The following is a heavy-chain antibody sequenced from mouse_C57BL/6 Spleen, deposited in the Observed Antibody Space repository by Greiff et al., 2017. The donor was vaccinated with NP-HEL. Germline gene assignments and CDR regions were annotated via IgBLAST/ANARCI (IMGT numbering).Heavy chain of an antibody. Sequence: VQVVESGPELVKPGASVKISCKASGYAFSSSWMNWVKQRPGKGLEWIGRIYPGDGDTNYNGKFKGKATLTADKSSSTAYMQLSSLTSEDSAVYFCARGAQAKAMDYWGQGTSVTVSS. CDR3: ARGAQAKAMDY. J-gene: IGHJ4*01. CDR1: GYAFSSSW. V-gene: IGHV1-82*01. D-gene: IGHD3-2*02. CDR2: IYPGDGDT.